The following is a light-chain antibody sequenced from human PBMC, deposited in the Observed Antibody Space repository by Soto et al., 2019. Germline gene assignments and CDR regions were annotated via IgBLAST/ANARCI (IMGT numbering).Light chain of an antibody. V-gene: IGKV3-15*01. CDR2: GAS. CDR1: QSVSSN. J-gene: IGKJ1*01. Sequence: EIVMTQSPATLSVSPGERATLSCRASQSVSSNLAWYQQKPGQAPRLLIYGASTRATGIPARFSGSGSGTEFTLTISSLQSEDFEVYSCQQYNNWLRTFGQGTKVEI. CDR3: QQYNNWLRT.